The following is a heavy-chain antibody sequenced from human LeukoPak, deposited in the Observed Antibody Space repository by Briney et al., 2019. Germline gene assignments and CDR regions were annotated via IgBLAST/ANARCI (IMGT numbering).Heavy chain of an antibody. CDR2: INHSGST. CDR1: GGSFSGYY. CDR3: ATGITIFLSFDY. J-gene: IGHJ4*02. Sequence: SETLSLTCAVYGGSFSGYYWNWIRQPPGKGLEWIGEINHSGSTNSNPSLKSRVTISVDTSKNQFSLTLSSVTAADTAVYYCATGITIFLSFDYWGQGTLVTVSS. V-gene: IGHV4-34*01. D-gene: IGHD3-9*01.